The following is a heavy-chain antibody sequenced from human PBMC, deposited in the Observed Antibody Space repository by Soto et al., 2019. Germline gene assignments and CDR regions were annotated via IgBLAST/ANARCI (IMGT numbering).Heavy chain of an antibody. J-gene: IGHJ3*02. CDR1: GGTLSSDT. CDR2: IIPILGIA. Sequence: SVKGACKASGGTLSSDTISWVRQAPGQGLEWMGRIIPILGIANYAQKFQGRVTITADKSTSTAYMELSSLRSEDTAVYYCARDHEKYPRAFDIWGQGTMVTVSS. CDR3: ARDHEKYPRAFDI. V-gene: IGHV1-69*04. D-gene: IGHD2-2*02.